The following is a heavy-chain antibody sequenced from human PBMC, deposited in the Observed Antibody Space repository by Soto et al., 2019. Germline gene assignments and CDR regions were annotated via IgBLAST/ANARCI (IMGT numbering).Heavy chain of an antibody. CDR1: GFIFRDFG. V-gene: IGHV3-23*01. J-gene: IGHJ4*02. Sequence: WGCLRMCSASTGFIFRDFGMTGVRQAPGKGLDLVSAISATGGSIYYSDSVKGHFAISRDNSKYTLYLQMNNLRAEDSARYFCAKAKFFDRSASPSFDFWGQGIVVTVSS. CDR2: ISATGGSI. CDR3: AKAKFFDRSASPSFDF. D-gene: IGHD3-22*01.